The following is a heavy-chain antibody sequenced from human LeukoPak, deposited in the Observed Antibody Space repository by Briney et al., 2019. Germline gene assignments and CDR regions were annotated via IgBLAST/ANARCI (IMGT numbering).Heavy chain of an antibody. CDR2: IYSGGST. CDR3: ARTRVDTTTFDYFDY. Sequence: HPGGSLRLSCVVSGFTVSTNFMSWVRQAPGERLEWVSVIYSGGSTYYADSVKGRFTISRDNSKNTPYLQMNSLRAEDTAVYYCARTRVDTTTFDYFDYWGQGTLVTVSS. J-gene: IGHJ4*02. CDR1: GFTVSTNF. V-gene: IGHV3-53*01. D-gene: IGHD4-11*01.